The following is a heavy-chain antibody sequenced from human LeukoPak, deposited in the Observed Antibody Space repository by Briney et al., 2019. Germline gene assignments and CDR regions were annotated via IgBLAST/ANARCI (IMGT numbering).Heavy chain of an antibody. J-gene: IGHJ5*02. CDR1: GHTFTSYD. Sequence: ASVKVSCKASGHTFTSYDINWVRQAPGQGLERMGWMNPNSGNTGYAQKFQGRVTITRNTSISTAYMELSSLRSEDTAVYYCARGGDLPIVPAAINWFDPWGQGTLVTVSS. V-gene: IGHV1-8*03. D-gene: IGHD2-2*01. CDR2: MNPNSGNT. CDR3: ARGGDLPIVPAAINWFDP.